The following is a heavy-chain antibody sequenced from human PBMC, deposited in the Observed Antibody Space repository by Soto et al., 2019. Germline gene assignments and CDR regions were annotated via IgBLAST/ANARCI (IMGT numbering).Heavy chain of an antibody. V-gene: IGHV3-30*18. J-gene: IGHJ4*02. CDR1: GFTFSSYG. Sequence: VQLLESGGGLVQPGRSLRLSCAASGFTFSSYGMHWVRQAPGKGLEWVAVISYDGSNKYYADSVKGRFTISRDNSKNTLYLQMNSLRAEDTAVYYCAKSPHTDYDFWSGSIDYWGQGTLVTVSS. CDR3: AKSPHTDYDFWSGSIDY. CDR2: ISYDGSNK. D-gene: IGHD3-3*01.